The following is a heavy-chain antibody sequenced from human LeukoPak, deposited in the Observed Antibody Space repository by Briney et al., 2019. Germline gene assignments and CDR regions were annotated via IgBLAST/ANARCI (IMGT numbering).Heavy chain of an antibody. J-gene: IGHJ4*02. V-gene: IGHV3-48*04. CDR1: GFTFSSYS. D-gene: IGHD5-18*01. CDR3: ASRFGYSYGYPFDY. Sequence: GGSLRLSCAASGFTFSSYSMNWVRQAPGKGLEWVSYISSSGSTIYYADSVKGRFTISRDNAKNSLYLQMNSLRAEDTAVYYCASRFGYSYGYPFDYWGQGTLVTVSS. CDR2: ISSSGSTI.